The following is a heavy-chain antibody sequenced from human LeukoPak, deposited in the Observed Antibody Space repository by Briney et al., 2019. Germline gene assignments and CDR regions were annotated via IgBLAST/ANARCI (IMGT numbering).Heavy chain of an antibody. Sequence: GGSLRLSCAASGFTFSSYWMSWVRQAPGKGLEWVGRIKSKTDGGTTDYAAPVKGRFTISRDDSKNTLYLQMNSLKTEDTAVYYCTTGFTSYSGSPYWGQGTLVTVSS. J-gene: IGHJ4*02. D-gene: IGHD1-26*01. CDR2: IKSKTDGGTT. CDR3: TTGFTSYSGSPY. CDR1: GFTFSSYW. V-gene: IGHV3-15*01.